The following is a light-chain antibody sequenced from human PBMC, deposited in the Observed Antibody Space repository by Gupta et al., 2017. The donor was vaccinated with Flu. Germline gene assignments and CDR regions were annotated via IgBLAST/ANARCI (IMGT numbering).Light chain of an antibody. Sequence: SHAPLSVSRGEGATLSCRGRQGVSSNLAWYQQKPGQAPRLLIYGASSRATGVPDRFSGSGSGTEFTLTSSSLQSEDFAVYYWQQDNSSRAFGRGTKVDIK. CDR2: GAS. V-gene: IGKV3-15*01. CDR1: QGVSSN. J-gene: IGKJ3*01. CDR3: QQDNSSRA.